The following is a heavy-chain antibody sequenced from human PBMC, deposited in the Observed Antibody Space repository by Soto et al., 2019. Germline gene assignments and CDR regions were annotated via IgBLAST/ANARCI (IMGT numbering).Heavy chain of an antibody. J-gene: IGHJ5*02. Sequence: QVQLQESGPGLVKPSETLSLTCTVSGGSISSYYWSWIRQPPGKGLEWIGYIYYSGSTNYNPSLKSRVTISVDTSKNQFSLKLSSVTAADTAVYYCARALGYSYGYWFDPWGQGTLVTVSS. CDR3: ARALGYSYGYWFDP. CDR1: GGSISSYY. CDR2: IYYSGST. D-gene: IGHD5-18*01. V-gene: IGHV4-59*01.